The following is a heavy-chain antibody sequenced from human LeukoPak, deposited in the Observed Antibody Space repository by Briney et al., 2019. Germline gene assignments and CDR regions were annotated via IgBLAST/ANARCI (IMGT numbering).Heavy chain of an antibody. J-gene: IGHJ6*03. CDR1: GFTFSSYG. Sequence: GGSLRLSCAASGFTFSSYGMHWVRQAPGKGLEWVAFIRYDGSNKYYADSVKGRFTISRDNSKNTLYLQMNSLRAEDTAVYYCAKIWSSSWLPQSYYYYYYMDVWGKGTTVTISS. D-gene: IGHD6-13*01. CDR2: IRYDGSNK. CDR3: AKIWSSSWLPQSYYYYYYMDV. V-gene: IGHV3-30*02.